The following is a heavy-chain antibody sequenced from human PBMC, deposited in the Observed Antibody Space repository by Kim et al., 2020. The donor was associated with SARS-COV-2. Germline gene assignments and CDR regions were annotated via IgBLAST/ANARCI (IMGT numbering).Heavy chain of an antibody. CDR2: IYYSGST. Sequence: SETLSLTCTVSGGSVSSGSYYWSWIRQPPGKGLEWIGYIYYSGSTNYNPSLKSRGTISVDTSKNQFSLKLSSVTAADTAVYYCARDRVGGWSRYVDYWGQGTLVTVSS. CDR1: GGSVSSGSYY. D-gene: IGHD6-19*01. CDR3: ARDRVGGWSRYVDY. V-gene: IGHV4-61*01. J-gene: IGHJ4*02.